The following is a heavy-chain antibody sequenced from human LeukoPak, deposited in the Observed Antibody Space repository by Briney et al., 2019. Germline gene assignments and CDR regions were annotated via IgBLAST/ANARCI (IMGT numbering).Heavy chain of an antibody. CDR2: IWADGSRT. Sequence: GGSLRLSCAASGYTFSSNGIHSVCQALGQGLEWLAHIWADGSRTKYADSVKGRFTISRDNSRNTLYLQMNSLRAEDTAVYFCGKDRASYNYFDYWGQGTLVTVSS. J-gene: IGHJ4*02. CDR3: GKDRASYNYFDY. D-gene: IGHD1-26*01. V-gene: IGHV3-33*06. CDR1: GYTFSSNG.